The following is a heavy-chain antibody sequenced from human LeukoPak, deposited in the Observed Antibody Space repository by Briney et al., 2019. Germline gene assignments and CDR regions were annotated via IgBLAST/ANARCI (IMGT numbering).Heavy chain of an antibody. Sequence: PSETLSLTCAVYGGSFNEYYWAWIRQPPGKGLEWIGEINHSGNTKYSPSLKSRVTISVDTSKNQFSLKLSSVTAADTAVYYCASWAPGGQWLVRLGSYFDYWGQGTLVTVSS. D-gene: IGHD6-19*01. CDR1: GGSFNEYY. CDR3: ASWAPGGQWLVRLGSYFDY. J-gene: IGHJ4*02. V-gene: IGHV4-34*01. CDR2: INHSGNT.